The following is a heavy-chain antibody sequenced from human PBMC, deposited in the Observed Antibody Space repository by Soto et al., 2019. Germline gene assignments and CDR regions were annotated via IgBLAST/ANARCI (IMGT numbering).Heavy chain of an antibody. V-gene: IGHV1-69*04. CDR1: GGTFSSYT. CDR2: IIPILGIA. CDR3: AREKGIVVVPAARNGMDV. Sequence: SVKVSCEASGGTFSSYTSSWVRQAPGQGLEWMGRIIPILGIANYAQKFQGRVTITADKSTSTAYMELSSLRSEDTAVYYCAREKGIVVVPAARNGMDVWGQGTTVTVSS. D-gene: IGHD2-2*01. J-gene: IGHJ6*02.